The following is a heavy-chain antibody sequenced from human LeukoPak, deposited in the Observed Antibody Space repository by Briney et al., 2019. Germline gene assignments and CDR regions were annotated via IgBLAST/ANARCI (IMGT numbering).Heavy chain of an antibody. J-gene: IGHJ4*02. CDR2: IYSGGST. CDR1: GFTVSSNY. CDR3: ATLGCSSTSCYGDGFDY. D-gene: IGHD2-2*01. V-gene: IGHV3-53*04. Sequence: GGSLRLSCAASGFTVSSNYMGWVRQAPGKGLEWVSVIYSGGSTYYADSVKGRFTISRHNSKNTLYLQMNSLRAEDTAVYYCATLGCSSTSCYGDGFDYWGQGTLVTVSS.